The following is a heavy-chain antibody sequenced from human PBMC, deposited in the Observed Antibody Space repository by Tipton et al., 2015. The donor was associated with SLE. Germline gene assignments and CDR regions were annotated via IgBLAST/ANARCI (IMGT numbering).Heavy chain of an antibody. CDR3: ARVQFSSGWLFDY. CDR1: GFTFSSYE. Sequence: GSLRLSCAASGFTFSSYEMNWVRQAPGKGLEWVSYISSSGSTIYYADSVKGRFTISRDNAKNSLYLQMNSLRAEDTAVYYCARVQFSSGWLFDYWGQGTLVTVSS. J-gene: IGHJ4*02. V-gene: IGHV3-48*03. D-gene: IGHD6-19*01. CDR2: ISSSGSTI.